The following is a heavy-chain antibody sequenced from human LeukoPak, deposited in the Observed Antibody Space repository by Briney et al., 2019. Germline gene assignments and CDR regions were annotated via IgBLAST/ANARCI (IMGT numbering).Heavy chain of an antibody. CDR2: IKEDGSEK. CDR1: GFTFSSYW. CDR3: ARGMDV. V-gene: IGHV3-7*03. J-gene: IGHJ6*02. Sequence: PGGSPRLSCAASGFTFSSYWMNWVRQAPGKGLEWVANIKEDGSEKYYVDSVKGRFTISRDNAKNSVYLQMNSLRVEDTAVYYCARGMDVRGQGTTVTVSS.